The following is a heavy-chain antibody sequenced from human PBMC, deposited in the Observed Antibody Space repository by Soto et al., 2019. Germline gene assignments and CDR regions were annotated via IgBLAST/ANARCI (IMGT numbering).Heavy chain of an antibody. V-gene: IGHV3-74*01. CDR2: IRDDGADS. CDR3: ASDVILGSRSCSN. CDR1: GFSFSSHW. Sequence: EVQLVESGGGLVQPGGSLRLSCAASGFSFSSHWMHWVRQAPGKGLVWVSRIRDDGADSGYAGSVRGRFTISRDNAKSRLYLQMDSLRAEDTAVYYCASDVILGSRSCSNWGQGTLGSVSS. J-gene: IGHJ4*02. D-gene: IGHD3-10*01.